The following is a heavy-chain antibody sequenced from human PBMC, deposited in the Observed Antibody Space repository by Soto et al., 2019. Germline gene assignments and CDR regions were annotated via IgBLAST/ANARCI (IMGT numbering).Heavy chain of an antibody. Sequence: QVQLQESGPGLVKPSGTLSLTCAVSGGSISSSNWWSWVRQPPGKGLEWIGEIYHSGSTNYNPSLKSRVTISVDKSKNQFSLKLSSVTAADTAVYYCARARAHCSSISCYFYYYYYGMDVWGQGTTVTVSS. CDR1: GGSISSSNW. CDR3: ARARAHCSSISCYFYYYYYGMDV. J-gene: IGHJ6*02. V-gene: IGHV4-4*02. D-gene: IGHD2-2*01. CDR2: IYHSGST.